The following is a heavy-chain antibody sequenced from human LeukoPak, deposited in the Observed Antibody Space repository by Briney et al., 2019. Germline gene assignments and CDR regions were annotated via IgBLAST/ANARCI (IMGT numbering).Heavy chain of an antibody. CDR3: AREHYYGSGIYRDLFVAS. CDR1: GFIFSDYY. D-gene: IGHD3-10*01. CDR2: ISNSGSYT. J-gene: IGHJ5*02. Sequence: GGSLRLSCAASGFIFSDYYMSWIRQAPGKGLEWLSYISNSGSYTTYADSVKGRFTISRDNAKNTVYLQMNSLRAEDTAVYYCAREHYYGSGIYRDLFVASCGQGTLVSVSS. V-gene: IGHV3-11*05.